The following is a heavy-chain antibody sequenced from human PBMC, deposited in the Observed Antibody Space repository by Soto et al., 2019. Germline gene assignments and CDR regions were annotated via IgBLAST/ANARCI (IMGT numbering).Heavy chain of an antibody. CDR3: GAVGCSGGGCYSFYYGMDV. D-gene: IGHD2-15*01. Sequence: QVQLVQSGAEVKKPGSSVKVSCKASGGTFSSYAISWVRQAPGQGLEWMGGIIPIFGTANYAQKFQGRVTITADESTSTAYMELSSLRSEDTAVYYCGAVGCSGGGCYSFYYGMDVWGQGTTVTVSS. J-gene: IGHJ6*02. V-gene: IGHV1-69*12. CDR2: IIPIFGTA. CDR1: GGTFSSYA.